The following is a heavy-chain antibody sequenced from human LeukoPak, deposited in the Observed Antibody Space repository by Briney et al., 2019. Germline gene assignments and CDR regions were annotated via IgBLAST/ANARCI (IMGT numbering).Heavy chain of an antibody. CDR1: RFTFSNYA. CDR2: IEGDGSGT. J-gene: IGHJ6*03. Sequence: PGGSLRLSCGASRFTFSNYAMTWVRQAPGKGLEWVSSIEGDGSGTYYADSVRGRFIVSRDNSKNTLYLQMNSLRAEDTAVYYCAGTGDRYYYYMDVWGKGTTVTVSS. D-gene: IGHD2-8*02. CDR3: AGTGDRYYYYMDV. V-gene: IGHV3-23*03.